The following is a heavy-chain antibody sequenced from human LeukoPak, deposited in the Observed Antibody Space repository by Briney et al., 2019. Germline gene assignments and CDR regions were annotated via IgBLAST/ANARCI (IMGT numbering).Heavy chain of an antibody. J-gene: IGHJ5*02. CDR1: GVIFSSYE. Sequence: PGGSLRLSCAASGVIFSSYEMNWVRQAQGRGLEWISYISTSGTKRNYADSVKGRFTISRDNANMSLYLQMDSLRVEDTAVYYCVRETNWNIFDPWGQGTLVTVSS. V-gene: IGHV3-48*03. D-gene: IGHD1/OR15-1a*01. CDR3: VRETNWNIFDP. CDR2: ISTSGTKR.